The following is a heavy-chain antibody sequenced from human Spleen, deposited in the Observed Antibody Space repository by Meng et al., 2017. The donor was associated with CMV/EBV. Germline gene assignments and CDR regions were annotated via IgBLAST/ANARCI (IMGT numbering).Heavy chain of an antibody. Sequence: GESLKISCAASGFTFSSYAMHWVRQAPGKGLECVAVISYDGSNKYYADSVKGRFTISRDYAKNSLYLQMNSLRAEDTAVYYCAGGWSFDYWGQGTLVTVSS. J-gene: IGHJ4*02. D-gene: IGHD2-15*01. CDR3: AGGWSFDY. CDR2: ISYDGSNK. V-gene: IGHV3-30*04. CDR1: GFTFSSYA.